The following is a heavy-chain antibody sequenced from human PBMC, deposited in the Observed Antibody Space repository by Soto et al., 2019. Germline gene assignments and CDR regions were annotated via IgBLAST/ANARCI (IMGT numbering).Heavy chain of an antibody. D-gene: IGHD3-22*01. J-gene: IGHJ1*01. Sequence: SGPSGEPTQTLTLTCTFSGFSLSTSGVGVGWIRQPPGKALEWLALIYWNDDKRYSPSLKSRLTITKDTSKNQVVLTMTNMDPVDTATYYCAHSLVLYYHETGYFQHWGQGTLVTVSS. CDR1: GFSLSTSGVG. V-gene: IGHV2-5*01. CDR3: AHSLVLYYHETGYFQH. CDR2: IYWNDDK.